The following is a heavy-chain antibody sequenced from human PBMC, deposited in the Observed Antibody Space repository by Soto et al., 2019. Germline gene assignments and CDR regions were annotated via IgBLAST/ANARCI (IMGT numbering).Heavy chain of an antibody. V-gene: IGHV3-23*01. J-gene: IGHJ4*02. Sequence: EVQLLESGGGVVQPGGSLRLSCAASGFTLRDYVMTWVRQAPGRGLEWVALITANSAVTKYADSVKGRFTISRDNPKDAVYMQMYSLAADDTAVYYCAKWTSYAGCHGRYLDYWGKGTQVLVSA. CDR3: AKWTSYAGCHGRYLDY. CDR2: ITANSAVT. D-gene: IGHD1-26*01. CDR1: GFTLRDYV.